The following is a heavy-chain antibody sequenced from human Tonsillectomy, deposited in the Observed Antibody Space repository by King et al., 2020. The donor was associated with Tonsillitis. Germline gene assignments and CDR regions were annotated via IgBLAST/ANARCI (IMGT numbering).Heavy chain of an antibody. Sequence: VQLQESGPGLVKPSQTLSLTCTVSGGFISSGNYYWNWIRQPAGEGLEWIGRIYTSGSTHYNPSLKSRVTMSVDTAKNQISLKLSAGTAADTAVYYCVRAGGGNLPFDYWGQGTLVTVSS. CDR1: GGFISSGNYY. J-gene: IGHJ4*02. V-gene: IGHV4-61*02. CDR2: IYTSGST. D-gene: IGHD4-23*01. CDR3: VRAGGGNLPFDY.